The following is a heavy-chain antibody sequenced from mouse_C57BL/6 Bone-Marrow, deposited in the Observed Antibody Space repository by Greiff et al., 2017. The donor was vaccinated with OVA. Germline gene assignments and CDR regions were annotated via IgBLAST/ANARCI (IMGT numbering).Heavy chain of an antibody. Sequence: VQLQRSGAELVRPGASVKLSCTASGFNIKDDYMHWVKQRPEQGLEWIGWIDPENGDTEYASKFQGKATITADTSSNTAYLQLSSLTSEDTAVYYCTTHGSSYGYFDVWGTGTTVTVSS. CDR1: GFNIKDDY. J-gene: IGHJ1*03. CDR3: TTHGSSYGYFDV. CDR2: IDPENGDT. V-gene: IGHV14-4*01. D-gene: IGHD1-1*01.